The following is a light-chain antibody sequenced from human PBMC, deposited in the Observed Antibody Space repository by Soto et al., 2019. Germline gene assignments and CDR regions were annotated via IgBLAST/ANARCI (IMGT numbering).Light chain of an antibody. CDR3: SSYTSSSTPGVV. CDR1: SSEVGGYNY. Sequence: QSVLTQPASVSGSRGQSITISCTGTSSEVGGYNYVSWYQQHPGKAPKLMIYEVSNRPSGVSNRFSGSKSGNTASLTISGLQAEDEADYYCSSYTSSSTPGVVFGGGTNFTVL. J-gene: IGLJ2*01. V-gene: IGLV2-14*01. CDR2: EVS.